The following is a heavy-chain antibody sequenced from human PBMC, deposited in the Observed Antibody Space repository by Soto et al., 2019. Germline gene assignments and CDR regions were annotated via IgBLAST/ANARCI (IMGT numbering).Heavy chain of an antibody. CDR2: ISSSSSYT. J-gene: IGHJ4*02. Sequence: QVQLVESGGGLVKPGGSLRLSCAASGFTFSDYYMSWIRQAPGKGLEWVSYISSSSSYTNYADSVKGRFTISRDNAKNSLYLQMNSLRAEDTAVYYCARGGQRWLQLRPYYFDYWGQGTLVTVSS. V-gene: IGHV3-11*06. CDR3: ARGGQRWLQLRPYYFDY. CDR1: GFTFSDYY. D-gene: IGHD5-12*01.